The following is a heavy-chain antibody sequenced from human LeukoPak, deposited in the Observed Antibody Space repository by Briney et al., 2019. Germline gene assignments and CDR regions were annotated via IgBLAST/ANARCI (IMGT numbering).Heavy chain of an antibody. J-gene: IGHJ5*02. CDR1: GFTFSSYA. CDR2: ISSNGGST. CDR3: ARDSESAFDP. Sequence: GGSLRLSCAASGFTFSSYAMHWVRQAPGKGPEYVSAISSNGGSTYYANSVKGRFTISRDNSKNTLYLQMGSLGAEDMAVYYCARDSESAFDPWGQGTLVTVSS. V-gene: IGHV3-64*01.